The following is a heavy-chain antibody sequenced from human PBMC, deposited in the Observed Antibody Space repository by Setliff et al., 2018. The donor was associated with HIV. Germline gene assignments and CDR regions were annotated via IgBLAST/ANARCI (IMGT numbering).Heavy chain of an antibody. CDR3: ARETSRGYPSGAFDI. V-gene: IGHV3-30*04. CDR2: ISYDGSNK. Sequence: PGGSLRLSCAASGFTFSSYAMHWVRQAPGKGLEWVAVISYDGSNKYYADSVKGRFTISRDNSKNTLYLQMNSLRAEDTAVYYCARETSRGYPSGAFDIWGQGTMVTVSS. J-gene: IGHJ3*02. CDR1: GFTFSSYA. D-gene: IGHD5-18*01.